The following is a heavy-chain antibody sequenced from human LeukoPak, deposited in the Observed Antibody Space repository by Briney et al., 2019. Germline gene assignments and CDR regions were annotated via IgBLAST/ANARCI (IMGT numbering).Heavy chain of an antibody. CDR3: AKDPSRGRGAPN. V-gene: IGHV3-23*01. Sequence: GGSLRLSCAASGFTFSSYAMSWVRQAPGKGLEWVSAISGSGGSTYYAGSVKGRFTISRDNSKNTLYLQMNSLRAEDTAVYYCAKDPSRGRGAPNWGQGTLVTVSS. J-gene: IGHJ4*02. CDR2: ISGSGGST. CDR1: GFTFSSYA. D-gene: IGHD3-16*01.